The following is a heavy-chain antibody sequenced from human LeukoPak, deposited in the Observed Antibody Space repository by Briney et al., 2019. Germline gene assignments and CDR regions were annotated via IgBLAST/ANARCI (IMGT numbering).Heavy chain of an antibody. CDR2: VSGSGDIT. V-gene: IGHV3-23*01. Sequence: PGGSLRLSCAASGFTFSSYSMNWVRQAPGKGLEWVSAVSGSGDITYYADSVKGRFTISRDNSKNTLYLQMNSLRAEDTALYYCALQGSSGWYNRCFGYWGQGTLVTVSS. D-gene: IGHD6-19*01. CDR1: GFTFSSYS. CDR3: ALQGSSGWYNRCFGY. J-gene: IGHJ4*02.